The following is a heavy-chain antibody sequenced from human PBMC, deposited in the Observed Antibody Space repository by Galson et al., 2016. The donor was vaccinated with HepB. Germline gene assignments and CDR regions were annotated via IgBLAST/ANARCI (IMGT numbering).Heavy chain of an antibody. D-gene: IGHD2-2*03. V-gene: IGHV3-7*03. Sequence: SLRLSCAASGFTFNNYWMSWVRQAPGKGLEWVATIKGDGSDKYYADSVKGRFTISRDNAHTSVYLQMNSLRAEDTGLYYCSRDLLDTLVVRSAPGLNWFDPWGQGTLVSVSS. J-gene: IGHJ5*02. CDR2: IKGDGSDK. CDR1: GFTFNNYW. CDR3: SRDLLDTLVVRSAPGLNWFDP.